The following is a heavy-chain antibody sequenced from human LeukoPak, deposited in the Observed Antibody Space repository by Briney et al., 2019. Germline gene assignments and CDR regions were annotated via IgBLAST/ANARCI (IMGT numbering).Heavy chain of an antibody. Sequence: GRSLRLSCAASGFSFGRYGFHWVRQAPGKGLEWVAVIWFDGSITSYVDSVRGRFTISRDNSRNTVYLQMNSLRAEDTAVYYCLRDPYEAYWGQGTLVAVSS. V-gene: IGHV3-33*01. CDR3: LRDPYEAY. D-gene: IGHD3-22*01. J-gene: IGHJ4*02. CDR1: GFSFGRYG. CDR2: IWFDGSIT.